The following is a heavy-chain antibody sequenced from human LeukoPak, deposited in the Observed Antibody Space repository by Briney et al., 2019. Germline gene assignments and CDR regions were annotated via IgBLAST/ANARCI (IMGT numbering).Heavy chain of an antibody. CDR2: INSDGSST. D-gene: IGHD3-22*01. Sequence: ETLSLTCAVYGGSFSGYYWSWIRQPPGKGLVWVSRINSDGSSTSYADSVKGRFTISRDNAKNTLYLQMNSLRAEDTAVYYCARAAYYYDSSGLAYWGQGTLVTVSS. V-gene: IGHV3-74*01. CDR1: GGSFSGYY. J-gene: IGHJ4*02. CDR3: ARAAYYYDSSGLAY.